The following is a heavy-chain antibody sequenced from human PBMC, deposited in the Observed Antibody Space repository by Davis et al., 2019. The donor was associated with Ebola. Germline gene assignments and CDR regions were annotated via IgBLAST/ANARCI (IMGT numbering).Heavy chain of an antibody. CDR1: GYTFTGYY. D-gene: IGHD1-26*01. Sequence: ASVKVSCKASGYTFTGYYIHWVRQAPGQGLEWMGMTHPASTYTTYAQRFQGRVTMTTDTSTGTAYMELRSLRSDDTAVYFCARTSIVGTTTTASDIWGQGTMVTVSS. J-gene: IGHJ3*02. CDR3: ARTSIVGTTTTASDI. V-gene: IGHV1-46*01. CDR2: THPASTYT.